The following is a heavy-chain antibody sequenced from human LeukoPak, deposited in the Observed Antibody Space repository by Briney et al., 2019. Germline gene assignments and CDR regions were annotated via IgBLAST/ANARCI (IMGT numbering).Heavy chain of an antibody. V-gene: IGHV3-9*01. D-gene: IGHD3-22*01. Sequence: PGRSLRLSCAASGFTFDDYAMHWVRQAPRKGLEWVSGISWSSGIIGYADSVKGRFTISRDNSKNSLYLQMNSLRTEDTALYYCAKALYYYDSSGYPDWFDYWGQGTLVTVSS. CDR3: AKALYYYDSSGYPDWFDY. CDR2: ISWSSGII. J-gene: IGHJ4*02. CDR1: GFTFDDYA.